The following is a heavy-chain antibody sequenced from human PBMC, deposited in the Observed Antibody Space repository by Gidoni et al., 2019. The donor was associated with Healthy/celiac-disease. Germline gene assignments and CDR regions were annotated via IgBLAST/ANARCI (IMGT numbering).Heavy chain of an antibody. CDR1: GFTFSSYA. D-gene: IGHD6-13*01. J-gene: IGHJ6*02. Sequence: QVQLVESGGGVVQPGRSLRLSCAASGFTFSSYAMHWVRQAPGKGLEWVAVISYDGSNKYYADSVKGRFNISRDNSKNTLYLQMNSLRAEDTAVYYCARDPQQLVQNYYYYGMDVWGQGTTVTVSS. CDR2: ISYDGSNK. CDR3: ARDPQQLVQNYYYYGMDV. V-gene: IGHV3-30-3*01.